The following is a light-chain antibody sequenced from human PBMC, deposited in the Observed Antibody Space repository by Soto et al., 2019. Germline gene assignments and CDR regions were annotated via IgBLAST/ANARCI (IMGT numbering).Light chain of an antibody. CDR1: NIGSKS. CDR2: DDD. CDR3: QVWDSGSDHYV. V-gene: IGLV3-21*02. Sequence: SYELTQPPSVSVAPGQTARITCGGNNIGSKSVHWYQLKPGQAPVLVVYDDDDRPSGIPERFSGSNSGNTATLTIGRVEAGEEADYYCQVWDSGSDHYVFGTGTKATVL. J-gene: IGLJ1*01.